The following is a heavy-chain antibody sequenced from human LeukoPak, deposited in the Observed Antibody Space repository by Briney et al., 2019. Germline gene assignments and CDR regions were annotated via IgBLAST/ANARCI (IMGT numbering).Heavy chain of an antibody. CDR2: ISSSGSTI. J-gene: IGHJ4*02. CDR1: GFTFSRYW. CDR3: AKGYYFDILSGYSSLDS. D-gene: IGHD3-9*01. V-gene: IGHV3-48*04. Sequence: GGSLRLSCAASGFTFSRYWMNWVRQAPGKGLEWVSYISSSGSTIYYADSVKGRFTISRDNAKNSLYLQMNSLRAEDTAAYYCAKGYYFDILSGYSSLDSWGQGTLVTVSS.